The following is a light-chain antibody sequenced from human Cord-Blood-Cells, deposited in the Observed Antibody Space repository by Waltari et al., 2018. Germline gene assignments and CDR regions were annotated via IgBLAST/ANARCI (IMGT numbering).Light chain of an antibody. Sequence: SYERTQPLSVSVALGQTARLTCGGNNLGSKNVHWYPQKPGQAPVLVIYRDSNRPSGIPERFSGSNSGNTATLTIRRAQAGDEADYYCQVWDSSTAVFGGGTKLTVL. CDR3: QVWDSSTAV. J-gene: IGLJ3*02. CDR2: RDS. V-gene: IGLV3-9*01. CDR1: NLGSKN.